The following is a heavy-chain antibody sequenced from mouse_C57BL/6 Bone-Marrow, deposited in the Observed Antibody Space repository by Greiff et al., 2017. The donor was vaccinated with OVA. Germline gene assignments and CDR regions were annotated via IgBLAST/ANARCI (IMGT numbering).Heavy chain of an antibody. J-gene: IGHJ2*01. D-gene: IGHD1-1*01. Sequence: EVKLQQSGPELVKPGASVKISCKASGYTFTDYYMNWVKQSHGQSLEWIGDINPNNGGTSYNQKFKGKATLTVDKSSSTAYMELRSLTSEDSAVYYCAPITTVPFDYWGEGSTLTVSS. CDR1: GYTFTDYY. CDR3: APITTVPFDY. CDR2: INPNNGGT. V-gene: IGHV1-26*01.